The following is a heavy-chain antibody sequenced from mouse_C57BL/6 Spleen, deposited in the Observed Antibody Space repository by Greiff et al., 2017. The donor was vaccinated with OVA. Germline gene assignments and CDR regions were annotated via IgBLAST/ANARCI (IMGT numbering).Heavy chain of an antibody. CDR1: GYSITSGYY. CDR3: ARAEGLRRYWYFDV. CDR2: ISYDGSN. J-gene: IGHJ1*03. D-gene: IGHD2-4*01. Sequence: EVKLVESGPGLVKPSQSLSLTCSVTGYSITSGYYWNWIRQFPGNKLEWMGYISYDGSNNYNPSLKNRISITRDTSKNQFFLKLNSVTTEDTATYYCARAEGLRRYWYFDVWGTGTTVTVSS. V-gene: IGHV3-6*01.